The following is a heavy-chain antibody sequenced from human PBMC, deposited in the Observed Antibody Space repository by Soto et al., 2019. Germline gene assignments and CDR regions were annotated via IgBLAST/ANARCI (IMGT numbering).Heavy chain of an antibody. CDR1: GYTFTSYG. CDR2: ISAYNGNT. Sequence: GASVKVSCKASGYTFTSYGISWVRQAPGQGLEWMGWISAYNGNTNYAQKLQGRVTMTTDTSTSTAYMELRSLRSDDTAVYYCARDRDREPLLRGMVRGATWMGDIYYYYYGMDVWGQGTTVTVSS. D-gene: IGHD3-10*01. J-gene: IGHJ6*02. V-gene: IGHV1-18*01. CDR3: ARDRDREPLLRGMVRGATWMGDIYYYYYGMDV.